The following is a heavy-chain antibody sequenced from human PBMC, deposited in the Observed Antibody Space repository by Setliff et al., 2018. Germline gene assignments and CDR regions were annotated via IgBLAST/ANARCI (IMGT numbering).Heavy chain of an antibody. D-gene: IGHD6-19*01. CDR1: GYSISSGYY. CDR2: IYHSGST. Sequence: ETLSLTCAVSGYSISSGYYWGWIRQPPGKGLEWIGSIYHSGSTYYNPSLKSRVTISVDTSKNQFSLKLSSVTAADTAVYYCARHRAVAGAYYFDFWGQGMLVTVSS. V-gene: IGHV4-38-2*01. CDR3: ARHRAVAGAYYFDF. J-gene: IGHJ4*02.